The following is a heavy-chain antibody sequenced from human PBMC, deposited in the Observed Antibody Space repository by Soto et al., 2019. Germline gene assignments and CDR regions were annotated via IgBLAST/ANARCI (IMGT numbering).Heavy chain of an antibody. D-gene: IGHD6-13*01. J-gene: IGHJ6*02. CDR1: GFTFSSYS. CDR2: ISSSSSYI. Sequence: GGSLRLSCAASGFTFSSYSMNWVRQAPGKGLEWVSSISSSSSYIYYADSVKGRFTISRDNAKNSLYLQMNSLRAEDTAVYYCARVRGIAAAGYGMDVWSQGTTVTAP. CDR3: ARVRGIAAAGYGMDV. V-gene: IGHV3-21*01.